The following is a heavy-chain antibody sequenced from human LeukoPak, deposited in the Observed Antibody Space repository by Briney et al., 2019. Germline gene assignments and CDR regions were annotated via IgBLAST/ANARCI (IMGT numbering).Heavy chain of an antibody. V-gene: IGHV3-33*06. CDR2: IWYDGTNK. Sequence: PGGSLRLSCAASGFTVSSCGMHWVRQAPGKGLEWVAVIWYDGTNKYYADSVKGRFTISRDNSKNTLYLQMNSLRAEDTAVYYCAKDVTTGTLALDYWGQGTLVTVSS. CDR3: AKDVTTGTLALDY. CDR1: GFTVSSCG. D-gene: IGHD1-1*01. J-gene: IGHJ4*02.